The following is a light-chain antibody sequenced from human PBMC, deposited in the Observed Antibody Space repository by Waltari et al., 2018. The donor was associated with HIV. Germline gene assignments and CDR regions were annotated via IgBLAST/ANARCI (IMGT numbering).Light chain of an antibody. CDR3: QQRTNLPPYT. J-gene: IGKJ2*01. CDR1: QGVSTY. Sequence: EIVLTQSPANLSLSPGDRATLSCRASQGVSTYFAWYQHEPGQAPRLLIYNASNRATGIPARFSGSGSGTDFTLTISSLEPEDFAVYYCQQRTNLPPYTFGQGTKLEIK. V-gene: IGKV3-11*01. CDR2: NAS.